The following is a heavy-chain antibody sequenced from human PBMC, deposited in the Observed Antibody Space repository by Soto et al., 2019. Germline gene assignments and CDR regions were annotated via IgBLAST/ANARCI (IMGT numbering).Heavy chain of an antibody. J-gene: IGHJ4*02. V-gene: IGHV4-39*01. Sequence: QLQLQESGPGLVKPSENLSLTCSVSGGSISSPSYYWGWFRQPPGKGLEWIGSIRYSGNTYYNPALKSRLTIFVDTPRNQFSLKVNSVTAADPAVYFCARLPGITTLRRDYWGQGILVTVSS. CDR1: GGSISSPSYY. CDR2: IRYSGNT. D-gene: IGHD1-1*01. CDR3: ARLPGITTLRRDY.